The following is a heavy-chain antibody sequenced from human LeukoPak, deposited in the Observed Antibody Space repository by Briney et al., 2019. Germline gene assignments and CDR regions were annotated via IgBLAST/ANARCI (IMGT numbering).Heavy chain of an antibody. CDR2: INHSGST. CDR3: ASHNYYGSGSYYGDFDY. J-gene: IGHJ4*02. Sequence: SETLSLTCAVYGGSFSGYYWSWIRQPPGKGLEWIGEINHSGSTNYNPSLKSRVTISVDTSKNQFSLKLSSVTAADTAVYYCASHNYYGSGSYYGDFDYWGQGTLVTVSS. V-gene: IGHV4-34*01. D-gene: IGHD3-10*01. CDR1: GGSFSGYY.